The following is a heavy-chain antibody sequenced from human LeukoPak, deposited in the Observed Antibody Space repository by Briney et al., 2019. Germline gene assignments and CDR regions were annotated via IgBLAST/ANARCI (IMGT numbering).Heavy chain of an antibody. J-gene: IGHJ4*02. CDR2: ISRRDDYT. V-gene: IGHV3-23*01. CDR3: TNDYRSGSFHDF. CDR1: GFAFSSYA. Sequence: KSGGSLRLSCAASGFAFSSYAMSWVRQPPGKGLEWVSVISRRDDYTYYADSVKGRFTISRDNSKNTLYLQMNTLRAEDTAVYYSTNDYRSGSFHDFWGQGTLVTVSS. D-gene: IGHD3-10*01.